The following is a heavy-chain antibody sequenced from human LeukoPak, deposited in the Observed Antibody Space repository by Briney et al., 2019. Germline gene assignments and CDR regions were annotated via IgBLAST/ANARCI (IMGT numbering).Heavy chain of an antibody. CDR2: IHHSGDT. CDR3: ARGLADSSYHN. Sequence: SETLSLTCSVYGESFRDYYWSWIRQPPGKGLEWIGQIHHSGDTAYSPSLKSRVTISVDTSRNQFSLQLTSVTAADTAVYYCARGLADSSYHNWGQGTLVTVSS. CDR1: GESFRDYY. V-gene: IGHV4-34*01. J-gene: IGHJ4*02. D-gene: IGHD3-22*01.